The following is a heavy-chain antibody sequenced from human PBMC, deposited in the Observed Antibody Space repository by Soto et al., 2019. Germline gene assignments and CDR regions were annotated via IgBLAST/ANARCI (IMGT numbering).Heavy chain of an antibody. CDR2: IYSSGAT. Sequence: QVQLQESGPGLVKPSDTLSLSCTVSGGSISSYYWNWIRQPAGKGLEWIGRIYSSGATNYNPSLKSRVSMSTDTSTNHFSLRLSSVTPADTAVYYCATEHKVVNDFEFWGQGILVTVSS. J-gene: IGHJ4*02. V-gene: IGHV4-4*07. CDR1: GGSISSYY. D-gene: IGHD2-15*01. CDR3: ATEHKVVNDFEF.